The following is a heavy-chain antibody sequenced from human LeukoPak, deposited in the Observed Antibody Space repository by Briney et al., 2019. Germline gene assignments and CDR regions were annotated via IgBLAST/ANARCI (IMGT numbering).Heavy chain of an antibody. Sequence: SETLSLTCTVSGGSISSYYWSWVRQPAGKGLEWIGRIYTSGNTNYNPPLKGRVTMLVDTSKNQFSLKLSSVTAADTAVYYYARGGWLGYYYYMDVWGKGTTVTVSS. CDR1: GGSISSYY. V-gene: IGHV4-4*07. CDR3: ARGGWLGYYYYMDV. CDR2: IYTSGNT. D-gene: IGHD3-22*01. J-gene: IGHJ6*03.